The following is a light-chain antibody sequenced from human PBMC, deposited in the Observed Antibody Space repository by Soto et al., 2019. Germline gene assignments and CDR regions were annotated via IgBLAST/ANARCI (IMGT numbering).Light chain of an antibody. V-gene: IGKV1-5*01. CDR1: QSIASW. CDR2: DAS. Sequence: DIQMTQSPSTLSASAGDRVTISCRASQSIASWLARYQQKAGKAPNLLIYDASSLESGVPSRFSGSGSGTEFTLTISSLQPDDYATYYCQQYDTYPYTFGQGTKLEI. J-gene: IGKJ2*01. CDR3: QQYDTYPYT.